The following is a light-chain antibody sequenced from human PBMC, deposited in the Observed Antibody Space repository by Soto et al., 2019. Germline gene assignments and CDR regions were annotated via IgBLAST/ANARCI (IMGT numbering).Light chain of an antibody. CDR2: DAS. CDR3: QQYGSSPGT. Sequence: EIVMTQSPATLSVSPGERATLSCRASQSVSNNLAWYQQKPGQAPRLLIYDASSRATGIPDRFSGSGSGTDFTLTISRLEPEDFAVYYCQQYGSSPGTFGQGTKVEVK. J-gene: IGKJ1*01. V-gene: IGKV3-20*01. CDR1: QSVSNN.